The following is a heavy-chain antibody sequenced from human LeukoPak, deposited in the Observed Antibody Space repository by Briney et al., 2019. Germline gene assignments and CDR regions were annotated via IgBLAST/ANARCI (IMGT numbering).Heavy chain of an antibody. CDR3: ARSRYFDWPPGGFDP. J-gene: IGHJ5*02. D-gene: IGHD3-9*01. CDR2: ISSSSSYI. Sequence: GGSLRLSCAASGFTSSSYSMNWVRQAPGKGLEWVSSISSSSSYIYYADSVKGRFTISRDNAKNSLYLQMNSLRAEDTAVYYCARSRYFDWPPGGFDPWGQGTLVTVSS. CDR1: GFTSSSYS. V-gene: IGHV3-21*01.